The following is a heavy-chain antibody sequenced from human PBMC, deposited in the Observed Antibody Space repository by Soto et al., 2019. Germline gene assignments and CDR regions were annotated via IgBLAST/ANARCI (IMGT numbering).Heavy chain of an antibody. V-gene: IGHV1-24*01. CDR3: SIQFAGSFLNYPGP. Sequence: ASVKVSCKVSGNTLTEFSIHWVRQAPGKGLEWMGGLDPEDGRKIYSQAFQGRFTMAEDTSTGTHYMELTGLRSDDTAMYYCSIQFAGSFLNYPGPWGQGALVTVSS. CDR1: GNTLTEFS. J-gene: IGHJ5*02. D-gene: IGHD1-26*01. CDR2: LDPEDGRK.